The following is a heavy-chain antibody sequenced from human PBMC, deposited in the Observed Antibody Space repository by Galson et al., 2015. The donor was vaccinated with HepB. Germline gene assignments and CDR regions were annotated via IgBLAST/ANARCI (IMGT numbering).Heavy chain of an antibody. V-gene: IGHV3-33*08. CDR3: ARDNGGWGDRPGYFDY. CDR2: IWYDGSNQ. Sequence: SLRLSCAASGFTFSGNGMHWVRQAPGKGLEWVAVIWYDGSNQYYADSVKGRFTISRDNAKNTLFLQMNSLRVEDTAVYYCARDNGGWGDRPGYFDYWGQGTLITVSS. D-gene: IGHD2-8*01. CDR1: GFTFSGNG. J-gene: IGHJ4*02.